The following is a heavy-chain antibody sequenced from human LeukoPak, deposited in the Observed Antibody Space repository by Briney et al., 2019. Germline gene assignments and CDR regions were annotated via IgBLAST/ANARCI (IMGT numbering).Heavy chain of an antibody. D-gene: IGHD3-22*01. CDR3: AREEYYYDSSGYYLPYYFDY. CDR1: GFTFSSYS. CDR2: ISSSSSTI. V-gene: IGHV3-48*01. J-gene: IGHJ4*02. Sequence: PGGSLRPSCAASGFTFSSYSMNWVRQAPGKGLEWVSYISSSSSTIYYADSVKGRFTISRDNAKNSLYLQMNSLRAEDTAVYYCAREEYYYDSSGYYLPYYFDYWGQGTLVTVSS.